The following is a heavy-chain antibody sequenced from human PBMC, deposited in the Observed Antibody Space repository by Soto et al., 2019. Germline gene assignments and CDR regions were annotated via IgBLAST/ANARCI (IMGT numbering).Heavy chain of an antibody. CDR3: ARATVPAAADWFDP. CDR2: INPNSGDT. V-gene: IGHV1-2*06. D-gene: IGHD2-2*01. Sequence: ASVKVSCKASGYTFTGYYMHWVRQAPGQGLEWMGRINPNSGDTNYAQKFQGRVTMTRDTSISTAYTELSRLRSDDTAVYYCARATVPAAADWFDPWGQGTLVTVSS. CDR1: GYTFTGYY. J-gene: IGHJ5*02.